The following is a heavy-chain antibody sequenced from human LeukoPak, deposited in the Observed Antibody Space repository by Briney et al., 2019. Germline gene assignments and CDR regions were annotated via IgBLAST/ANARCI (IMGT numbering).Heavy chain of an antibody. CDR3: ARDSFSSSWLTNYYYYGMDV. CDR1: GFTFSSYS. J-gene: IGHJ6*02. V-gene: IGHV3-21*01. CDR2: ISSSSSYI. D-gene: IGHD6-13*01. Sequence: GGSLRLSCAASGFTFSSYSMNWVRQAPGKGLEWVSSISSSSSYIYYADSVKGRFTISRDNAKNSLYLQMNSLRAEDTAVYYCARDSFSSSWLTNYYYYGMDVWGQGTTVTVSS.